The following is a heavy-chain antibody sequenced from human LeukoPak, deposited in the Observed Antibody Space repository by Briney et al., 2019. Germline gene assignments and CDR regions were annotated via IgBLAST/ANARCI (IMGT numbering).Heavy chain of an antibody. D-gene: IGHD6-19*01. CDR1: GFTFSSYA. V-gene: IGHV3-30*04. CDR2: ISYDGSNK. J-gene: IGHJ5*02. CDR3: AKDLAVAASVGFDP. Sequence: GGSLRLSCAASGFTFSSYAMHWVRQAPGKGLEWVAVISYDGSNKYYADSVKGRFTISRDNSKNTLYLQMNSLRAEDTAVYYCAKDLAVAASVGFDPWGQGTLVTVSS.